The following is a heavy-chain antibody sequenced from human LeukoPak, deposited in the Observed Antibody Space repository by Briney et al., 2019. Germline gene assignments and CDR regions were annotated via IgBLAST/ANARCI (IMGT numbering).Heavy chain of an antibody. V-gene: IGHV4-34*01. CDR3: ARAGQLWLIATFDY. CDR1: GGSFSGYY. J-gene: IGHJ4*02. CDR2: INHSGST. Sequence: PSETLSLTCAVYGGSFSGYYWSWMRQPPGKGLEWIGEINHSGSTNYNPSLKSRVTISVDTSKNQFSLKLSSVTAADTAVYYCARAGQLWLIATFDYWGQGTLVTVSS. D-gene: IGHD5-18*01.